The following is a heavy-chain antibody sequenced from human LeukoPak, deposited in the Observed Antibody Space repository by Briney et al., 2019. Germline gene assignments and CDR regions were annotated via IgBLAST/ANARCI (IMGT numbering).Heavy chain of an antibody. D-gene: IGHD2-15*01. Sequence: ASVKVSCKASGYTFTGYYMHWVRQAPGQGLEWMGWINPNSGGTNYAQKFQGRVTMTRDTSISTAYMELSRLRSDDTAVYYCARVAVALTQDWYFDLWGRGTLVTVSS. CDR3: ARVAVALTQDWYFDL. CDR1: GYTFTGYY. CDR2: INPNSGGT. V-gene: IGHV1-2*02. J-gene: IGHJ2*01.